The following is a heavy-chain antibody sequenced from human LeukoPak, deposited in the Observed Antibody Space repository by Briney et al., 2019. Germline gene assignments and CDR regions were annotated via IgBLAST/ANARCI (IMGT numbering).Heavy chain of an antibody. D-gene: IGHD2-2*01. Sequence: SVKASCKASGGTFSSYAISWVRQAPGQGLEWMGGIIPIFGTANYAQKFQGRVTITADESTSTAYMELSSLRSEDTAVYYCARVTYDIVVVPAAMPFEAPGYYYYYYGMDVWGQGTTVTVSS. J-gene: IGHJ6*02. CDR1: GGTFSSYA. CDR3: ARVTYDIVVVPAAMPFEAPGYYYYYYGMDV. V-gene: IGHV1-69*13. CDR2: IIPIFGTA.